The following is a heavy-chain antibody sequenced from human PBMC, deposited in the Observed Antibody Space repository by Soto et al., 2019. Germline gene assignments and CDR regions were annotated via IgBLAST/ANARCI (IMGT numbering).Heavy chain of an antibody. V-gene: IGHV3-23*01. CDR3: AKDRRAGGNYGFYSDF. D-gene: IGHD1-7*01. Sequence: PGGSLRLSCAASGFTFSSYGMTWVRQAPGKGLEWVSFSSATGAGTYYADSVKGRSTISRGNSKNTLYLQMTSLRADDTAVYYCAKDRRAGGNYGFYSDFWGQGALVTVSS. CDR2: SSATGAGT. J-gene: IGHJ5*01. CDR1: GFTFSSYG.